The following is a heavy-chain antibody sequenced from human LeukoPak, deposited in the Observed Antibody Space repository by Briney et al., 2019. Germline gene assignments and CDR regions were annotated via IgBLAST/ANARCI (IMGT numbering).Heavy chain of an antibody. D-gene: IGHD3-10*01. Sequence: ASVKVSCKASGYTFTGYYMHWVRQAPGQGLEWMGWINPNSGGTNYAQKFQGRVTMTRDTSISTGYMELSRLRSVDTAVYYCASAGAKRELWFGEGWGQGTLVTVSS. CDR1: GYTFTGYY. CDR2: INPNSGGT. CDR3: ASAGAKRELWFGEG. J-gene: IGHJ4*02. V-gene: IGHV1-2*02.